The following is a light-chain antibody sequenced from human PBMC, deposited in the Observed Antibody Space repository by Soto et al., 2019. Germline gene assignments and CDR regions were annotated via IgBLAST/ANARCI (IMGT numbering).Light chain of an antibody. CDR2: GAS. CDR3: HQYHYWWT. CDR1: QSVGGS. J-gene: IGKJ1*01. V-gene: IGKV3-15*01. Sequence: EIVLTQSPGTLSLSPGERATLSCRASQSVGGSYVAWYQQKPGQAPRLIISGASTRATGIPARFSGRGSGTEFTLTISSLQSEDFAVYYCHQYHYWWTFGQGTKVDIK.